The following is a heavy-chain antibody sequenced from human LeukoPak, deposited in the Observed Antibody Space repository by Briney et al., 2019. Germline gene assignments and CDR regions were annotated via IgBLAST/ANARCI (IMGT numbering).Heavy chain of an antibody. CDR1: GGSISSYY. D-gene: IGHD6-13*01. CDR3: ARDSSSWSPGWFDP. CDR2: FSYTGST. J-gene: IGHJ5*02. Sequence: SETLSLTCTVSGGSISSYYWSWIRQPPGKGLEWIGYFSYTGSTNYNPSLRSRVAISADTSKNQFSLKLSSVTAADTAVYYCARDSSSWSPGWFDPWGQGTLVTVSS. V-gene: IGHV4-59*12.